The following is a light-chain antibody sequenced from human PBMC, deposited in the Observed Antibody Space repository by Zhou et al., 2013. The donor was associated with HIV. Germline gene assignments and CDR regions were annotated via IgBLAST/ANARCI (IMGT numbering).Light chain of an antibody. CDR2: KVS. CDR3: MQGSQRPPT. Sequence: VVMTQSPLSLSVPLGQPASMSCASSQSLVYNDGNTYLNWYHQRPGQSPRRLMFKVSNRDSGVPERFSAGGSGSNFTLQIARVESEDVGTYYCMQGSQRPPTFGQGTKLEIK. J-gene: IGKJ2*01. V-gene: IGKV2-30*01. CDR1: QSLVYNDGNTY.